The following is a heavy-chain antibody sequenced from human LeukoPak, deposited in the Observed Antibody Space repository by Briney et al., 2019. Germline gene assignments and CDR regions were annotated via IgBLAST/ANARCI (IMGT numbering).Heavy chain of an antibody. V-gene: IGHV4-34*01. Sequence: SETLSLTCAVYGGSFSGYYWSWIRQPPGKGLEWIGKINHSGSTNYNPSLKSRVTISVDTSKNQFSLKLSSVTAADTAVYYCARGPPIVVVPAAYGMDVWGQGTTVTVSS. CDR2: INHSGST. CDR1: GGSFSGYY. CDR3: ARGPPIVVVPAAYGMDV. J-gene: IGHJ6*02. D-gene: IGHD2-2*01.